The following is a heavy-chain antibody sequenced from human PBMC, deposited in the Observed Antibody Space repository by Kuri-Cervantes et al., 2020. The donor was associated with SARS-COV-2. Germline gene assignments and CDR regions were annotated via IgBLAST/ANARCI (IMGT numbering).Heavy chain of an antibody. CDR3: ARDRVGVHDC. J-gene: IGHJ4*02. D-gene: IGHD2-21*01. CDR1: GFTLSSYA. CDR2: ISYDGNTT. V-gene: IGHV3-30-3*01. Sequence: GESLKISCAASGFTLSSYAIHWVRQAPGKGLEWVAFISYDGNTTYYADSVKGRFTISRDNSRNSLFLQMSSLRTEDTAIYYCARDRVGVHDCWGQGTLVTVSS.